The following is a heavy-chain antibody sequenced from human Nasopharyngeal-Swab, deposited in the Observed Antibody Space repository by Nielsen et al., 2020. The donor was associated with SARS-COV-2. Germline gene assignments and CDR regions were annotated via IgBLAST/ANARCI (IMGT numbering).Heavy chain of an antibody. CDR1: GYTLTELS. Sequence: ASVKVSCKVSGYTLTELSMHWVRQAPGKGLEWMGGFDPEDGETIYAQKFQGRVTMTEDTSTDTAYMKLSSLRSEDTAVYYCATGPAAGKGGWFDPWGQGTLVTVSS. CDR2: FDPEDGET. D-gene: IGHD6-13*01. CDR3: ATGPAAGKGGWFDP. V-gene: IGHV1-24*01. J-gene: IGHJ5*02.